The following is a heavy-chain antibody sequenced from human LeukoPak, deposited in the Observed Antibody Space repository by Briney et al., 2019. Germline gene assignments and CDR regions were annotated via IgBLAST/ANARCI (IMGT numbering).Heavy chain of an antibody. CDR1: GFTVSSNY. CDR2: IYSVGST. Sequence: GGSLRLSCAASGFTVSSNYLSWVRQAPRRGLEWVSVIYSVGSTYYADSVKGRFTISRDNSKNTLFLQMNSLRAGDTAVYYCARGTVTMVDYWGQGTLVTVSS. J-gene: IGHJ4*02. CDR3: ARGTVTMVDY. V-gene: IGHV3-66*01. D-gene: IGHD3-10*01.